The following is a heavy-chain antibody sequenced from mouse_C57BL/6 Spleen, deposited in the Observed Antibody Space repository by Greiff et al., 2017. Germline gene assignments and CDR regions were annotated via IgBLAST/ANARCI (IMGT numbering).Heavy chain of an antibody. CDR1: GFTFSDYY. V-gene: IGHV5-12*01. CDR2: ISNGGGST. Sequence: EVQLVESGGGLVQPGGSLKLSCAASGFTFSDYYMYWVRQTPEKRLEWVAYISNGGGSTYYPDTVKGRFTISRDNAKNTLYLQMSRLKSEDTAMYYCARGGNAYAMDYWGQGTSVTVSS. J-gene: IGHJ4*01. CDR3: ARGGNAYAMDY. D-gene: IGHD2-1*01.